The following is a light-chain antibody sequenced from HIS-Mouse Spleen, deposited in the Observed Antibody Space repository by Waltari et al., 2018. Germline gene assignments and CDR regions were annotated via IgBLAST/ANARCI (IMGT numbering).Light chain of an antibody. J-gene: IGLJ3*02. CDR1: SGSVSTSYY. CDR3: VLYMGSGISV. Sequence: QTVVTQEPSFSVSPGGTVTLTCGLSSGSVSTSYYPSWYQHTPGQATRPLISTTNTRSSGVPDRFSGSILGNKAALTITWAQADDESDYYCVLYMGSGISVFGGGTKLTVL. V-gene: IGLV8-61*01. CDR2: TTN.